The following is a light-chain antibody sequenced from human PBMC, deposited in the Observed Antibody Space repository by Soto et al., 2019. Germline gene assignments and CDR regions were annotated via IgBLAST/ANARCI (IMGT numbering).Light chain of an antibody. CDR3: MQALQTRT. Sequence: VMTQSPLSLPVTPGEPAYISCRSIQSLLHSNGYNYLDWYLQKPGQSPXLLIYLGSYRASGVPDRFSGSGSGTDSTLKISRVEAEDVGVDYCMQALQTRTFGQGTKVDIK. CDR1: QSLLHSNGYNY. CDR2: LGS. V-gene: IGKV2-28*01. J-gene: IGKJ1*01.